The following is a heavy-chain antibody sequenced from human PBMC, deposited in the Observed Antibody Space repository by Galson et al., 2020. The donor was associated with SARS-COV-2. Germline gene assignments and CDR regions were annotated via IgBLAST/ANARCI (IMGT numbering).Heavy chain of an antibody. D-gene: IGHD4-4*01. J-gene: IGHJ6*02. CDR2: IYPGDSDT. Sequence: GGSLRLSCKGSGYSFTSHWIGWVRQMPGKGLEWMGIIYPGDSDTRYSPSFQGQVTISADKSISTAYLQWSRLKASDTAIYYCARRRRPNDYTDYYYGMDVWGQGTTVTVSS. CDR3: ARRRRPNDYTDYYYGMDV. V-gene: IGHV5-51*01. CDR1: GYSFTSHW.